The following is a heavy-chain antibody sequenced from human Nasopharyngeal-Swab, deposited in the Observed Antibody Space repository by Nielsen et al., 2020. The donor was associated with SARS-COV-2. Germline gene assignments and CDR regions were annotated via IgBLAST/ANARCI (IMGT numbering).Heavy chain of an antibody. V-gene: IGHV4-34*01. CDR2: INHSGST. J-gene: IGHJ3*02. CDR3: ARLPLDRWGYCSSTSCYEDAFDI. CDR1: GGSFSGYY. D-gene: IGHD2-2*01. Sequence: SETRSLTCAVYGGSFSGYYWSWIRQPPGKGLEWIGEINHSGSTNYNPSLKSRVTISVDTSKNQFSLKLSSVTAADTAVYYCARLPLDRWGYCSSTSCYEDAFDIWGQGTMVTVSS.